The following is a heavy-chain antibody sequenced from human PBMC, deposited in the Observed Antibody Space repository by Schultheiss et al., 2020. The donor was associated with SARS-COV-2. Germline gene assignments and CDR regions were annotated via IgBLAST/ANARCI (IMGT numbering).Heavy chain of an antibody. D-gene: IGHD3-22*01. CDR1: GGSISSGDYY. Sequence: SETLSLTCTVSGGSISSGDYYWSWIRQHPGKGLEWIGYIYYSGSTYYNPSLKSRVTISVDTSKNQFSLKVNSVTAADTAVYYCARVASFYYDSSGYYPTLYYYYGMDVWGQGTTVTVSS. V-gene: IGHV4-30-4*02. J-gene: IGHJ6*02. CDR2: IYYSGST. CDR3: ARVASFYYDSSGYYPTLYYYYGMDV.